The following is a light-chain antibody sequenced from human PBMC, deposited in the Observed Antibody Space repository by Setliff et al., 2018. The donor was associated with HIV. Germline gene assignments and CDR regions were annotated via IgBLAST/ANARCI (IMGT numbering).Light chain of an antibody. Sequence: QSALTQPASVSGSPGQSITISCTGTSSDVGGYNYVSWYQQHPSKAPKLIIYEVNKRPSGVSNRFSGSKSGNTASLTISGLQIEDESDYYCTSFTTTTTYVFGTGTKVTVL. CDR2: EVN. CDR3: TSFTTTTTYV. J-gene: IGLJ1*01. CDR1: SSDVGGYNY. V-gene: IGLV2-14*01.